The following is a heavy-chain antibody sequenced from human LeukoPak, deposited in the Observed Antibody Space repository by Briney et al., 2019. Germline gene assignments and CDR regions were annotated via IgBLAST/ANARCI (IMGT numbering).Heavy chain of an antibody. Sequence: SGTLSLTCGVSGGSISNTNWWSWVRQPPGQGLEWIGEISLTGLTHYNPSLGSRVTVSLDKSKNQLSLNLTSVTAADTAVYYCSRENGAFSPFGYWGQGTLVTVLS. V-gene: IGHV4-4*02. CDR3: SRENGAFSPFGY. CDR2: ISLTGLT. J-gene: IGHJ4*02. CDR1: GGSISNTNW. D-gene: IGHD2-8*01.